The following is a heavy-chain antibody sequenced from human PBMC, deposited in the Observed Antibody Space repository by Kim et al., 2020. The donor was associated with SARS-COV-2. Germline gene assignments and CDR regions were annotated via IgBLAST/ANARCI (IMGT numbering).Heavy chain of an antibody. CDR2: MYPGDSDT. Sequence: GESLKISCKGSGYKFNNYWIGWVRQMPGKDLEWMGIMYPGDSDTRYSPSFQGQVTISADMSINTAYLHWSSLKASDTAMYYCVRPPNWNDPLYFDVWGQGTRVTVSS. D-gene: IGHD1-1*01. V-gene: IGHV5-51*01. CDR3: VRPPNWNDPLYFDV. CDR1: GYKFNNYW. J-gene: IGHJ4*02.